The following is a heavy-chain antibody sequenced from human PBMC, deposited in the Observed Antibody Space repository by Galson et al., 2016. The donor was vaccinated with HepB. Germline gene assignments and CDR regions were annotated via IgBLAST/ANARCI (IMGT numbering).Heavy chain of an antibody. V-gene: IGHV3-33*01. CDR2: IWHDGSYK. Sequence: SLRLSCAASGFTFRSYGMHWVRKAPGKGLEWVAFIWHDGSYKTYADSGKGRFTVSRDNYKNMLFLQMISLGVEDTAVYPCGRARASLPGPLDYWGQGSLVTVSS. D-gene: IGHD2-2*01. CDR3: GRARASLPGPLDY. J-gene: IGHJ4*02. CDR1: GFTFRSYG.